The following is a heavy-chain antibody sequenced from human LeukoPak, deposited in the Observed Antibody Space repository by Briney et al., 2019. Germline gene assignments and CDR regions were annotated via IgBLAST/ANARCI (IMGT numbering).Heavy chain of an antibody. CDR1: GFTFDDYD. CDR3: AKSPTLLWFGELTYYFDY. CDR2: ISWNSGSI. V-gene: IGHV3-9*01. Sequence: GGSLRLSCAASGFTFDDYDMHWVRQAPGKGLEWVSGISWNSGSIGYADSVKGRFAISRDNAKNSLYLQMNSLRAEDTALYYCAKSPTLLWFGELTYYFDYWGQGTLVTVSS. D-gene: IGHD3-10*01. J-gene: IGHJ4*02.